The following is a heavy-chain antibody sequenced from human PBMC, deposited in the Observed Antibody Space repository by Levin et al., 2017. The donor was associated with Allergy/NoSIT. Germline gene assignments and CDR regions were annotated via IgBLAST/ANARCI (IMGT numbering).Heavy chain of an antibody. CDR2: ISYDDSNK. J-gene: IGHJ4*02. CDR3: AKAPEGYCSGGSCYSFDY. CDR1: TFTFSSYA. V-gene: IGHV3-30-3*01. D-gene: IGHD2-15*01. Sequence: GGSLRLSCAASTFTFSSYAMHWVHQAPGKGLEWVASISYDDSNKYYADSVKGRFTISRDNSKSTLYLQMNSLRAEDTAVYYCAKAPEGYCSGGSCYSFDYWGQGTLVTVSS.